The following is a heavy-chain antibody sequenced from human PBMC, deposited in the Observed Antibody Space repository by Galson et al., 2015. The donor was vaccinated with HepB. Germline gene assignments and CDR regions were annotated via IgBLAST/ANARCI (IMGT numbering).Heavy chain of an antibody. CDR2: IDPSDSYT. CDR3: ARRGLIAVAARSYGMDV. CDR1: GYSFTSYW. Sequence: QSGAEVKKPGESLRISCKGSGYSFTSYWISWVRQMPGKGLEWMGRIDPSDSYTNYSPSFQGHVTISADKSISTAYLQWSSLKASDTAMYYCARRGLIAVAARSYGMDVWGQGTTVTVSS. D-gene: IGHD6-19*01. V-gene: IGHV5-10-1*01. J-gene: IGHJ6*02.